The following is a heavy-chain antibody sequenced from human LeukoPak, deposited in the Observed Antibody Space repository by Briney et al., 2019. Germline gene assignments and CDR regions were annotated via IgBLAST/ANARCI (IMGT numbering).Heavy chain of an antibody. J-gene: IGHJ4*02. D-gene: IGHD5-18*01. CDR1: GYSFTNYW. V-gene: IGHV5-51*01. CDR3: ARGGSYRYGSSDY. Sequence: GESLKISCKGSGYSFTNYWIGWVRQMPGKGLEWMGIIHPGDSGTRYSPSFQGQNTMSVDESTTTAYLQWSSLRASDSAIYYCARGGSYRYGSSDYWGQGTLVTVSS. CDR2: IHPGDSGT.